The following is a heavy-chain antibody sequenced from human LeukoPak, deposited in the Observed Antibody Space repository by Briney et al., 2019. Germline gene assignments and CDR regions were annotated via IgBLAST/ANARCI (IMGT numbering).Heavy chain of an antibody. CDR2: ISSSSSTI. CDR3: ARGAYYYED. J-gene: IGHJ4*02. V-gene: IGHV3-48*01. D-gene: IGHD3-22*01. CDR1: GFSFSNYA. Sequence: GGSLRLSCAASGFSFSNYAMNWVRQAPGKGLEWVSYISSSSSTIYYADSVKGRFTISRDSAKNSLYLQMNSLRAEDTAVYYCARGAYYYEDWGQGTLVTVSS.